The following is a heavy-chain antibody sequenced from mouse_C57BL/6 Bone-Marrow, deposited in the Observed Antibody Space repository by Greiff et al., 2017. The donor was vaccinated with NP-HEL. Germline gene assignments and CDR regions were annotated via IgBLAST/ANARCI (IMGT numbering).Heavy chain of an antibody. V-gene: IGHV5-16*01. Sequence: EVMLVESEGGLVQPGSSMKLSCTASGFTFSDYYMAWVRQVPEKGLEWVANINYDGSSTYYLDSLKSRFIISRDNAKNILYLQMSSLKSEDTATYYCARDRDSYYYGSGGDAMDYWGQGTSVTVSS. CDR3: ARDRDSYYYGSGGDAMDY. CDR2: INYDGSST. J-gene: IGHJ4*01. CDR1: GFTFSDYY. D-gene: IGHD1-1*01.